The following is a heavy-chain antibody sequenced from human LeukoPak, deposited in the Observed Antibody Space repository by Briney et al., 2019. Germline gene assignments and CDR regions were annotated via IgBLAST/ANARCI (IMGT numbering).Heavy chain of an antibody. D-gene: IGHD5-18*01. CDR1: GGSFSGYY. Sequence: SETLSLTCAVYGGSFSGYYWSWIRQPAGKGLEWIGEINHSGSTNYNPSLKSRVTISVDTSKNQFSLKLGSVTAADTAVYYCARVHRGYSYGHEDYWGQGTLVTVSS. V-gene: IGHV4-34*01. CDR3: ARVHRGYSYGHEDY. CDR2: INHSGST. J-gene: IGHJ4*02.